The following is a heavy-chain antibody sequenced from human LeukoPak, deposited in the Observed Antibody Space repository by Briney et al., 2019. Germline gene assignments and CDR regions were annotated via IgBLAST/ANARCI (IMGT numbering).Heavy chain of an antibody. CDR3: ARGSLVHYYGSGSYRIRAGFDY. J-gene: IGHJ4*02. Sequence: GGSLRLSCAASGFTFSSYWMSWVRQAPGKGLEWVANIKQDGSEKYYVDSVKGRFTISRDNAKNSLYLQMNSLRAEDTAVYYCARGSLVHYYGSGSYRIRAGFDYWGQGTLVTVSS. CDR2: IKQDGSEK. CDR1: GFTFSSYW. D-gene: IGHD3-10*01. V-gene: IGHV3-7*01.